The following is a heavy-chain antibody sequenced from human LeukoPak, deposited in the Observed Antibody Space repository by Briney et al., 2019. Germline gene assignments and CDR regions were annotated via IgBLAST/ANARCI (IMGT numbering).Heavy chain of an antibody. CDR3: ARFYGSGSYQAMDV. CDR2: ISTSGSTI. D-gene: IGHD3-10*01. J-gene: IGHJ6*02. CDR1: GFTFSSYS. Sequence: GRSLRLSCAASGFTFSSYSMNWVRQAPGKGLEWVSYISTSGSTIYYADSVKGRFTISRDNAKNSLYLQMNSLRAEDTAVYYCARFYGSGSYQAMDVWGQGTTVTVSS. V-gene: IGHV3-48*04.